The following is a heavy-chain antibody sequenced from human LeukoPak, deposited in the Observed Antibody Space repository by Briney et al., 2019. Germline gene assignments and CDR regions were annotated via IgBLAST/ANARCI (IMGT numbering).Heavy chain of an antibody. D-gene: IGHD3-10*01. J-gene: IGHJ4*02. CDR1: GYTFTSYG. CDR2: ISAYNGNT. V-gene: IGHV1-18*01. Sequence: ASVKVSCKASGYTFTSYGISWVRQAPGQGLEWMGWISAYNGNTNYAQKLQGRVTMTTDTSTSTAYMELRSLRSDDTAVYYCARGQTYYGSGSYYGYWGQGTLVTVSS. CDR3: ARGQTYYGSGSYYGY.